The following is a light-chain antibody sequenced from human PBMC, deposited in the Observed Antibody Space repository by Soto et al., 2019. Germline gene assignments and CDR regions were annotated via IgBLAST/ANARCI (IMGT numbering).Light chain of an antibody. CDR2: DAS. V-gene: IGKV3-11*01. CDR1: QSISSY. CDR3: QQYNSYPLT. Sequence: EIVLTQSPATLSLSPGERATLSCRASQSISSYLAWYQQKPGQAPRLLIYDASNRATGIPSRFSGSGSGTEFTLTISSLQPDDFATYYCQQYNSYPLTFGGGTKVDIK. J-gene: IGKJ4*01.